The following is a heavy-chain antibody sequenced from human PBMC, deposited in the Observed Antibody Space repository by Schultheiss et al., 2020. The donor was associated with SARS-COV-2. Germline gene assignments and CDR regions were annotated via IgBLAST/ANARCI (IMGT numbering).Heavy chain of an antibody. CDR1: GFTFSDYY. CDR2: ISSSGSTI. Sequence: GSLRLSCAASGFTFSDYYMSWIRQAPGKGLEWVSYISSSGSTIYYADSVKGRFTISRDNAKNSLYLQMNSLRAEDTAVYYCASRNYDILTGYYSGDDYWGQGTLVTVSS. V-gene: IGHV3-11*04. D-gene: IGHD3-9*01. CDR3: ASRNYDILTGYYSGDDY. J-gene: IGHJ4*02.